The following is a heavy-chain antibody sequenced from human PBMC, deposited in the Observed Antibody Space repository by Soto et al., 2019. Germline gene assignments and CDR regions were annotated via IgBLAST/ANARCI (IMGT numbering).Heavy chain of an antibody. Sequence: ASVKVSCKASGYTFTSYGISWVRQAPGQGLEWMGWISAYNGNTNYAQKLQGRVTMTTDTSTSTAYMELRSLRSDDTAVYYCARGGDDDFWSGHNYYYYYMDVWGKGTTVTVSS. CDR2: ISAYNGNT. D-gene: IGHD3-3*01. CDR3: ARGGDDDFWSGHNYYYYYMDV. J-gene: IGHJ6*03. V-gene: IGHV1-18*01. CDR1: GYTFTSYG.